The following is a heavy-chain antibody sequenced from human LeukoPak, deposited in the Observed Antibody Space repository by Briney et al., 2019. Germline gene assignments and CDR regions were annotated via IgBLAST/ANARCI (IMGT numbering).Heavy chain of an antibody. V-gene: IGHV3-48*03. J-gene: IGHJ4*02. Sequence: GGSLRLSCAASGFTFSSYEMNWVRQAPGKGLEWVSYISSSGSTIYYADSVKGRFTISRDNAKNSLYLQMNSLRAEDTAVYYCARPLWFGELGYWGQGTLVTVSS. CDR1: GFTFSSYE. CDR2: ISSSGSTI. D-gene: IGHD3-10*01. CDR3: ARPLWFGELGY.